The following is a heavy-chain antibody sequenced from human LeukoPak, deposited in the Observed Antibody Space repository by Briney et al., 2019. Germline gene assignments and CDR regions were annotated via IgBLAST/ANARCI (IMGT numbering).Heavy chain of an antibody. Sequence: SETLSLTCTVSGGSISSYYWSCIRQPPGKGLEWIGYIYYSGSTNYNPSLKSRVTISVDTSKNQFSLKLSSVTAADTAVYYCARDGYYYDSSGYYYSNDAFDIWGQGTMVTVSS. CDR2: IYYSGST. V-gene: IGHV4-59*01. CDR1: GGSISSYY. J-gene: IGHJ3*02. CDR3: ARDGYYYDSSGYYYSNDAFDI. D-gene: IGHD3-22*01.